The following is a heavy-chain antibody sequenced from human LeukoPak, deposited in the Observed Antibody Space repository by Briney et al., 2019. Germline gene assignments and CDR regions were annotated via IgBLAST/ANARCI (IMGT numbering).Heavy chain of an antibody. CDR1: GYTFTSYG. Sequence: GASVKVSCKASGYTFTSYGISWVRQAPGQGLERMGWISAYNGNTHYAQKLQGRVTMTTDTSTSTVYMELRSLRSDDTAVYYCARGSPPRRNYDSRGYYSYYFDYWGQGTLVTASS. CDR3: ARGSPPRRNYDSRGYYSYYFDY. CDR2: ISAYNGNT. J-gene: IGHJ4*02. D-gene: IGHD3-22*01. V-gene: IGHV1-18*01.